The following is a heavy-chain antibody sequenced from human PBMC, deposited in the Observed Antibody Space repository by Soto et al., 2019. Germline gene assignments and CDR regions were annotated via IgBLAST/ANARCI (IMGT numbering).Heavy chain of an antibody. D-gene: IGHD1-1*01. CDR3: ARDPEFMRNWNPLYHYYYYYYMDV. Sequence: GGSLRLSCAASGFTFSSYSMNWVRQAPGKGLEWVSYISSSSSTIYYADSVKGRFTISRDNAKNSLYLQMNSLRAEDTAVYYCARDPEFMRNWNPLYHYYYYYYMDVWGKGTTVTVSS. CDR1: GFTFSSYS. CDR2: ISSSSSTI. V-gene: IGHV3-48*01. J-gene: IGHJ6*03.